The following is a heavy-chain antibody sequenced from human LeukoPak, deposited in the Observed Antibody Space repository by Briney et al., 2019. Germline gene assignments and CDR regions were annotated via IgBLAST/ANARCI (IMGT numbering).Heavy chain of an antibody. V-gene: IGHV1-2*04. D-gene: IGHD1-26*01. CDR2: INPNSGGT. Sequence: GASVKVSCKASGYTFTGYYMHWVRQAPGQGLEWMGWINPNSGGTNYAQKFQGWVTMTRDTSISTAYMELSRLRSDDTAVYYCATNIVGAHYYFDYWGQGTLVTVSS. CDR1: GYTFTGYY. CDR3: ATNIVGAHYYFDY. J-gene: IGHJ4*02.